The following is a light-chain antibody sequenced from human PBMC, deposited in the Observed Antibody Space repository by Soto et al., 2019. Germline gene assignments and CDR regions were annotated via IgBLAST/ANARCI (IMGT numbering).Light chain of an antibody. CDR3: QQSYSTPPIT. CDR2: AAS. Sequence: DVQMTQSPCSLSASVVDRFTITCLASQRISTHLNWYQQKPGKAPKLLIYAASSLQSGVPSRFSGSGSGTDFTLTISSLQPEDFATYYCQQSYSTPPITFGQGTRLEIK. CDR1: QRISTH. J-gene: IGKJ5*01. V-gene: IGKV1-39*01.